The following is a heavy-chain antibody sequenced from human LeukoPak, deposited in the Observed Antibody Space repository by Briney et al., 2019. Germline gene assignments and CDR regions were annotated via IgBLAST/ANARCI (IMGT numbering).Heavy chain of an antibody. CDR3: GRGIQSFDP. CDR1: GHTFTGYY. CDR2: INANSGDT. V-gene: IGHV1-2*02. J-gene: IGHJ5*02. Sequence: ASVKVSCKASGHTFTGYYMHWVRQAPGQGLEWMGWINANSGDTNYAQKFQDRVTMTRDTSMSAAYMEISRLTYDDTAVYYCGRGIQSFDPWGQGTLVTVSS.